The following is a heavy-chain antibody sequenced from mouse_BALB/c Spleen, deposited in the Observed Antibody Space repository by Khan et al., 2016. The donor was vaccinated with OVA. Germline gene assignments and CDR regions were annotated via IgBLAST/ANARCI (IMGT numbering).Heavy chain of an antibody. V-gene: IGHV1-20*02. CDR2: INPHIGET. J-gene: IGHJ2*01. D-gene: IGHD1-1*01. CDR3: TRIYRSDFDY. CDR1: GYSFTGYF. Sequence: VQLKESGPELVKPGASVKISCKASGYSFTGYFMNWVMQSHGKSLEWIGRINPHIGETLYNQKFKDKATLIVDESSSTAHMELRSLASEDSAVYYCTRIYRSDFDYWGQGTTLTVSS.